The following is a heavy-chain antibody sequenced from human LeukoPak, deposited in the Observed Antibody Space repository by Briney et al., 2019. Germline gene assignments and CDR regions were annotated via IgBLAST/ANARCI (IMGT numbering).Heavy chain of an antibody. CDR3: ARVQGDYFMDV. J-gene: IGHJ6*03. D-gene: IGHD1-26*01. CDR1: GGSISSSSYY. CDR2: IYHGGNT. V-gene: IGHV4-39*07. Sequence: SETLSLTCTVSGGSISSSSYYWGWIRQPPGKGLEWIGSIYHGGNTYYSQSLKSRVTISIDASKNQFSLRLTSVIAEDTAVYYCARVQGDYFMDVWGKGTTVTVSS.